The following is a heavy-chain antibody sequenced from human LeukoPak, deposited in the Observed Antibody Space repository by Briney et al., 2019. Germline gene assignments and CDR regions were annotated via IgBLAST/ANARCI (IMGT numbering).Heavy chain of an antibody. CDR1: VGSINRYY. CDR3: AREGATGDAFDI. Sequence: PSETLSLTCTVSVGSINRYYWSCTRQPPGKGLEGIGYIYYSGSTNYNPSLKSRVTISVDTSKNQFSLKLSSVTAADTAVYYCAREGATGDAFDIWGQGTMVTVSS. D-gene: IGHD5-12*01. J-gene: IGHJ3*02. V-gene: IGHV4-59*01. CDR2: IYYSGST.